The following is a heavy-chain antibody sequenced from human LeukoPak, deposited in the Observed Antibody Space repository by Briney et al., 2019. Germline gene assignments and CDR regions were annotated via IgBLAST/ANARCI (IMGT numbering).Heavy chain of an antibody. CDR3: ARADYCGSGATVDY. CDR2: IYHSGST. V-gene: IGHV4-30-2*01. CDR1: GGSISSGGYS. Sequence: SQTLSLTCAVSGGSISSGGYSWSWMRQPPGKGLEWIGYIYHSGSTYYNPSLKSRGTISVDRSKHQFPLKLSSVTAADTAVHYCARADYCGSGATVDYWGQGTLVTVSS. D-gene: IGHD3-10*01. J-gene: IGHJ4*02.